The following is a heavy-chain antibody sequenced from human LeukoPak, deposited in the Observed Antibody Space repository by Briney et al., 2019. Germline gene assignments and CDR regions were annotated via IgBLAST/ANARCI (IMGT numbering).Heavy chain of an antibody. Sequence: GGSLRLSCAASGFTFSSYAMHWVRQAPGKGLEWVAVISYDGSNKYYADSVKGRFTISRDNSKNTLYLQMSSLRAEDTAMYYCARATHTYDSSGYYLDYWGQGTLVTVSS. CDR1: GFTFSSYA. D-gene: IGHD3-22*01. CDR2: ISYDGSNK. J-gene: IGHJ4*02. CDR3: ARATHTYDSSGYYLDY. V-gene: IGHV3-30-3*01.